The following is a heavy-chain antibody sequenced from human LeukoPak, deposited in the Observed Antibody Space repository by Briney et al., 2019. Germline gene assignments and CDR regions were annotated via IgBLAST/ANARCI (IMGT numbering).Heavy chain of an antibody. CDR3: AREPLYPMVVY. CDR1: GGSISSGDYY. CDR2: IYYSGST. D-gene: IGHD3-3*01. J-gene: IGHJ4*02. V-gene: IGHV4-30-4*08. Sequence: SETLSLTCTVSGGSISSGDYYWSWIRQPPGKGLEWIGYIYYSGSTCYNPSLKSRVTISVDTSKNQFSLKLSSVTAADTAVYYCAREPLYPMVVYWGQGTLVTVSS.